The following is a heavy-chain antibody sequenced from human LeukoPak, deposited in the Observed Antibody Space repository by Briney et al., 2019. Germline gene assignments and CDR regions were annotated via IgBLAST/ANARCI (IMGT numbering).Heavy chain of an antibody. CDR2: ISAYNGHR. Sequence: ASVTVSCKASGYTFATYGFSWVRQAPGQGLEWMGWISAYNGHRTYAQNFQGRVSMTTDSSTNTAYMELRSLRPDDTAVYYCARDPGGGNCDFWGQGSLVTVSS. CDR3: ARDPGGGNCDF. J-gene: IGHJ4*02. D-gene: IGHD2-21*01. CDR1: GYTFATYG. V-gene: IGHV1-18*01.